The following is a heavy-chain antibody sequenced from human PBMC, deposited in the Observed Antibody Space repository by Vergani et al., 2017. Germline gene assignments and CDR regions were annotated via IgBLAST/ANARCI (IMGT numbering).Heavy chain of an antibody. CDR2: INHSGST. Sequence: QVQLQQWGAGLLKPSETLSLTCAVYGGSFSGYYWSWIRQPPGKGLEWIGEINHSGSTYYNPSLKSRVTIAVDRSKNQFSLKLSSVAAADTAVYYCARGNPFDYWGQGTLVTVSS. J-gene: IGHJ4*02. V-gene: IGHV4-34*01. CDR1: GGSFSGYY. CDR3: ARGNPFDY.